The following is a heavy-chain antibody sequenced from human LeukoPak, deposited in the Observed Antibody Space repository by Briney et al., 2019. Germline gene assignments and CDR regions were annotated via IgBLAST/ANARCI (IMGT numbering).Heavy chain of an antibody. CDR3: ARRYRGSPAHFDY. Sequence: GESLQISSKGSGYSFTSYWIGWVRPMPGKGLEWIGLIYPGDSDTRYSPSFQGQVTISADKSISTAYLQWSSLKASDTAMYYCARRYRGSPAHFDYWGQGTLVTVSS. CDR1: GYSFTSYW. CDR2: IYPGDSDT. J-gene: IGHJ4*02. D-gene: IGHD1-26*01. V-gene: IGHV5-51*01.